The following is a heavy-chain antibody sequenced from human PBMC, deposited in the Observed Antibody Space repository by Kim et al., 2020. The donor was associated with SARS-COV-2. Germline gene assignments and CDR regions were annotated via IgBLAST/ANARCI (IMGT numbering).Heavy chain of an antibody. D-gene: IGHD3-10*01. CDR1: GGSISSGGYY. CDR3: ARGYGSGSPYGMDV. V-gene: IGHV4-31*03. CDR2: IYYSGST. J-gene: IGHJ6*02. Sequence: SRTLSLTCTVSGGSISSGGYYWSWIRQHPGKGLEWIGYIYYSGSTYYNPSLKSRVTISVDTSKNQFSLKLSSVTAADTAVYYCARGYGSGSPYGMDVWGQGTTVTVSS.